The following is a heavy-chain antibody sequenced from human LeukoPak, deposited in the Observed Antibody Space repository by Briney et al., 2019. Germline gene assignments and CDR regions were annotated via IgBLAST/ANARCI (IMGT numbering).Heavy chain of an antibody. V-gene: IGHV1-46*01. CDR3: ATAFKLERGDAFDI. J-gene: IGHJ3*02. CDR2: INPSGGST. Sequence: ASVKVSCKASGYTFTSYYMHWVRQAPGQGLEWMGIINPSGGSTSYAQKFQGRVTMTEDTSTDTAYMELSSLRSEDTAVYYCATAFKLERGDAFDIWGQGTMVTVSS. D-gene: IGHD1-1*01. CDR1: GYTFTSYY.